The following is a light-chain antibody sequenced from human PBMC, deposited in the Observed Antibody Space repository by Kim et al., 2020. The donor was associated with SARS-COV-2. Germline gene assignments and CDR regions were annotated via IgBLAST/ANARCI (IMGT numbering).Light chain of an antibody. CDR1: QSVSSN. J-gene: IGKJ5*01. CDR2: GAS. V-gene: IGKV3-15*01. Sequence: VSPGESATLSCRASQSVSSNLAWYQQKPGQAPRLLIYGASTRATGIPARFSGSGSGTEFTLTISSLQSEDFAVYYCQQYNNWPITFGQGTRLEIK. CDR3: QQYNNWPIT.